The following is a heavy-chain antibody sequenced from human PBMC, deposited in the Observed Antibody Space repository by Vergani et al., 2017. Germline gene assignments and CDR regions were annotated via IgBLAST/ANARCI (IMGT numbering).Heavy chain of an antibody. J-gene: IGHJ3*02. D-gene: IGHD2-21*01. CDR3: ASCGGDCYSGAFDI. V-gene: IGHV1-3*01. Sequence: QVQLVQSGAEVKKPGSSVKVSCKASGYTFTSYAMHWVRQAPGQRLEWMGWINAGNGNTKYSQKFQGRVTITRDTSASTAYMELSSLRSEDTAVYYCASCGGDCYSGAFDIWGQGTMVTVSS. CDR1: GYTFTSYA. CDR2: INAGNGNT.